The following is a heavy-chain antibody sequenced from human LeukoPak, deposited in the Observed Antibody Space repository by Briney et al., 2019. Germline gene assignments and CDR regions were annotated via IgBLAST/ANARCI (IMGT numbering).Heavy chain of an antibody. V-gene: IGHV4-34*01. CDR3: ARASSYYYGSGSYYNF. CDR1: GGSFSGYY. J-gene: IGHJ4*02. Sequence: SETLSLTCAVYGGSFSGYYWSWIRQPPGKGLEWIGEINHSGSTNYNPSLKSRVTISVDTSKNQFSLKLSSVTAADTAVYYCARASSYYYGSGSYYNFWGQGTLVTVSS. D-gene: IGHD3-10*01. CDR2: INHSGST.